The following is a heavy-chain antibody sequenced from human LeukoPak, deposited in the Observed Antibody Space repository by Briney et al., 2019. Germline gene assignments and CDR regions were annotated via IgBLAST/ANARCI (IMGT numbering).Heavy chain of an antibody. D-gene: IGHD3-22*01. J-gene: IGHJ4*02. CDR3: ARGQPIYYDSSGYYYSFDY. CDR2: INPDGTST. Sequence: GGSLRLSCATSGFIFSSYWIHWVRQAPGKGLVWVSRINPDGTSTIYADSVKGRFTISRDNAKNTLYLQMNSLRVEDTAVYYCARGQPIYYDSSGYYYSFDYWGQGTLVTVSS. V-gene: IGHV3-74*01. CDR1: GFIFSSYW.